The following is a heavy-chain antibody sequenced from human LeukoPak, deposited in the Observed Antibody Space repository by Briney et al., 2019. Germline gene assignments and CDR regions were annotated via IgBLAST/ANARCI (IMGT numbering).Heavy chain of an antibody. D-gene: IGHD1-1*01. Sequence: GGSLRLSCAASGFTFSTNAMSWVRQAPGKGLEWVSVIYSGGSTYYADSVKGRFTISRDNSKNTPYLQMNSLRAEDTAVYYCAKIDDWNDDHYFDYWGQGTLVTVSS. CDR3: AKIDDWNDDHYFDY. J-gene: IGHJ4*02. CDR1: GFTFSTNA. CDR2: IYSGGST. V-gene: IGHV3-53*01.